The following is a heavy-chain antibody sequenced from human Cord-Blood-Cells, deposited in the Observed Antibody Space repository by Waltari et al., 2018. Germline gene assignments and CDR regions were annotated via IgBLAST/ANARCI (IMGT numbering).Heavy chain of an antibody. Sequence: QLQLQESGPGLVKPSETLSLTCTVSGGSISSSSYYWGWIRQPPGKGLEWIWSIYYSGRTFSTPSLKRRVTISVDTSKNPFSLKLSSGTAADTSVYYCARSVGRDVVVVAAFDYWGQGTLVTVSS. CDR1: GGSISSSSYY. D-gene: IGHD2-15*01. CDR2: IYYSGRT. J-gene: IGHJ4*02. V-gene: IGHV4-39*01. CDR3: ARSVGRDVVVVAAFDY.